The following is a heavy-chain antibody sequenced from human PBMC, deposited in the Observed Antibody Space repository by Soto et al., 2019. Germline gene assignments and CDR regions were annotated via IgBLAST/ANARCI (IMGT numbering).Heavy chain of an antibody. J-gene: IGHJ4*02. V-gene: IGHV3-23*01. CDR1: GITFNNYA. Sequence: EVQLLESGGGLVQPGGSLILSCAASGITFNNYALNWVRQAPGKGLEWVSGISGSGTGTYYADSVKGRFTISRDNSKSTVYLHMNSLRADDTAIYYCAKEGGGGAAMVTSYFDYWGQGTLVTVSS. CDR3: AKEGGGGAAMVTSYFDY. CDR2: ISGSGTGT. D-gene: IGHD5-18*01.